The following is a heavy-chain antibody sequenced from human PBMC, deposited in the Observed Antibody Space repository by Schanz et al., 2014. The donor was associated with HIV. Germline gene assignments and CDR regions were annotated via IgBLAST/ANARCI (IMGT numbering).Heavy chain of an antibody. CDR1: GFTFSDYS. CDR2: ISHDGTNK. D-gene: IGHD3-22*01. V-gene: IGHV3-30-3*01. CDR3: VKGERIGYRIEVTGPTFDY. J-gene: IGHJ4*01. Sequence: QVQLGQSGGGVVQPGRSLRLSCAASGFTFSDYSMHWVRQAPGKALEWVAVISHDGTNKFYAGSVKDRFTISRDNAKNTLYVQIRSLRNEDTAVYYCVKGERIGYRIEVTGPTFDYWGHGTLVTVSS.